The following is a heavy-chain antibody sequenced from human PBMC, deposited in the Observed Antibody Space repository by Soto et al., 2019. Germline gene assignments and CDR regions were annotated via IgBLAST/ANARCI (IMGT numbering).Heavy chain of an antibody. CDR2: IKSKPDGGTT. J-gene: IGHJ6*03. Sequence: EMQLGESGGGLVKPGGSLRLSCAVSGYAFEVAWMNWVRQAPGKGLEWVGRIKSKPDGGTTEYAAPVEGRFTISRDDSTSTLYLQMNPLRTEDTAVYYCTTGRRDYYGNSYMDLWGKGTTVTVSS. D-gene: IGHD3-22*01. CDR1: GYAFEVAW. V-gene: IGHV3-15*01. CDR3: TTGRRDYYGNSYMDL.